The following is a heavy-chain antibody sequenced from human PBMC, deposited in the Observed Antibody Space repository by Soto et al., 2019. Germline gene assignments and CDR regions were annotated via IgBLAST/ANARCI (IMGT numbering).Heavy chain of an antibody. CDR3: AREAWEPLGALDV. Sequence: PSETLPLTCAVYGGTFSSYYWSWIRQPPGKGLEWIGEINHSGSTNYNPSLKSRVTISVDTSKNQFSLKLSSVTAADTAVYYCAREAWEPLGALDVWGRGTMVTVSS. V-gene: IGHV4-34*01. J-gene: IGHJ3*01. CDR2: INHSGST. D-gene: IGHD1-26*01. CDR1: GGTFSSYY.